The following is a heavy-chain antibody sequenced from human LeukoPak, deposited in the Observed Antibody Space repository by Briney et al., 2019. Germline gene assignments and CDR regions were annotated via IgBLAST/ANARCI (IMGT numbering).Heavy chain of an antibody. CDR3: ATGEQLLDY. J-gene: IGHJ4*02. D-gene: IGHD6-13*01. CDR2: INPSGGST. Sequence: ASVKVSCKASGYTFTSYYMHWVRQAPGQGLEWMGIINPSGGSTNYAQKFQGRVTITADKSTSTAYMELSSLRSEDTAVYYCATGEQLLDYWGQGTLVTVSS. CDR1: GYTFTSYY. V-gene: IGHV1-46*01.